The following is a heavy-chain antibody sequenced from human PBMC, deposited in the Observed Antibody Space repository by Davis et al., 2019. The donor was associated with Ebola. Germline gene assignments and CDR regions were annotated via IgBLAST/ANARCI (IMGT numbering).Heavy chain of an antibody. CDR2: IRSKANSYAT. V-gene: IGHV3-73*01. Sequence: GESLKISCAASGFTFSSYSMHWVRQASGKGLEWVGRIRSKANSYATAYAASVKGRFTISRDDSKNTAYLQMNSLRAEDTAVYYCAKDKRLAVAGTMFDYWGQGTLVTVSS. J-gene: IGHJ4*02. CDR3: AKDKRLAVAGTMFDY. CDR1: GFTFSSYS. D-gene: IGHD6-19*01.